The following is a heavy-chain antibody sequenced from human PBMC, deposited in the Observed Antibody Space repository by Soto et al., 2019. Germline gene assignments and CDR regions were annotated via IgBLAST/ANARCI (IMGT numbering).Heavy chain of an antibody. CDR1: GGSISSSNYY. Sequence: SETLSLTCTVSGGSISSSNYYWGWIRQPPGKGLEWIGNIYYSGSTYYNPSLKSRVTISVDTSKNQFSLKVDSVTAADTAVYYCARGLLAYCGGDCALFDSWGQELWSPSPQ. J-gene: IGHJ4*01. CDR3: ARGLLAYCGGDCALFDS. CDR2: IYYSGST. D-gene: IGHD2-21*02. V-gene: IGHV4-39*07.